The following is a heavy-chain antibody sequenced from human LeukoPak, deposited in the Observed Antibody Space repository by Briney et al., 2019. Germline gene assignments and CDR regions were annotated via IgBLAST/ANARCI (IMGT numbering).Heavy chain of an antibody. Sequence: ASVKVSCKASGYTFINYDFSWVRQAPGQGLEWMGWISTYNGNTNYAQKLQGRVTMTTDTSTSTAYMELRSLRSDDTAVYYYARQGYGGNPQGAADYWGQGTLVTVSS. CDR3: ARQGYGGNPQGAADY. J-gene: IGHJ4*02. D-gene: IGHD4-23*01. CDR2: ISTYNGNT. V-gene: IGHV1-18*01. CDR1: GYTFINYD.